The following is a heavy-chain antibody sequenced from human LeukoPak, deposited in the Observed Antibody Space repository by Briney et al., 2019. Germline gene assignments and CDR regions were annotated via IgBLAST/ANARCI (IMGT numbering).Heavy chain of an antibody. CDR3: ARVFGDEADTAMVTGY. CDR1: GYTFTGYY. V-gene: IGHV1-2*02. CDR2: INPNSGGT. Sequence: GASVKVSCKASGYTFTGYYMHWVRQAPGQGLEWMGWINPNSGGTNCAQKFQGRVTMTRDTSISTAYMELSRLRSDDTAVYYCARVFGDEADTAMVTGYWDQGTLVTVSS. J-gene: IGHJ4*02. D-gene: IGHD5-18*01.